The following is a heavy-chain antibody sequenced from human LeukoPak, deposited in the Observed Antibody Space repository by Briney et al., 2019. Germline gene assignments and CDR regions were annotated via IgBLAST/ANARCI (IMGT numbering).Heavy chain of an antibody. D-gene: IGHD6-19*01. CDR3: ARASQWLAFDY. J-gene: IGHJ4*02. CDR1: GFTFSSYG. CDR2: IWNDGSNE. V-gene: IGHV3-33*01. Sequence: PGGSLRLSCTTSGFTFSSYGMHWVRQAPGKGLEWVAVIWNDGSNEYYADSVKGRFTISRDNSKNTLYLQMNSLRAEDTAVYYCARASQWLAFDYWGQGTLVTVSS.